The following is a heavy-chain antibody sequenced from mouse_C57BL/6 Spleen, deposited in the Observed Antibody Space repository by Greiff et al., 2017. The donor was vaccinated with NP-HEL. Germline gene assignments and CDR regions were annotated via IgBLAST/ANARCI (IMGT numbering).Heavy chain of an antibody. CDR1: GFSLTSYG. D-gene: IGHD1-1*01. CDR3: ARHGGSSPSYYAMDY. Sequence: VQGVESGPGLVAPSQSLSITCTVSGFSLTSYGVHWVRQPPGKGLEWLVVIWSDGSTTYNSALKSRLSISKDNSKSQVFLKMNSLQTDDTAMYYCARHGGSSPSYYAMDYWGQGTSVTVSS. V-gene: IGHV2-6-1*01. J-gene: IGHJ4*01. CDR2: IWSDGST.